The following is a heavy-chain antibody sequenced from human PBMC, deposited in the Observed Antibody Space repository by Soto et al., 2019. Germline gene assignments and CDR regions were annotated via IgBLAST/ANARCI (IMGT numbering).Heavy chain of an antibody. J-gene: IGHJ4*02. CDR3: ARGRGSSWALFDY. D-gene: IGHD6-13*01. CDR1: GGSISSYY. Sequence: PSETLSLTCTVSGGSISSYYWSWIRQPPGKGLDWIGYIYYSGSTNYNPSLESRVAISVDTSKNQFSLKLSSVTAADTAVYYCARGRGSSWALFDYWGQGTPVTVSS. V-gene: IGHV4-59*01. CDR2: IYYSGST.